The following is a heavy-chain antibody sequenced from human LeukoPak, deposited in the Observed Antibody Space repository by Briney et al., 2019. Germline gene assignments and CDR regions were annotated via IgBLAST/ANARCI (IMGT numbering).Heavy chain of an antibody. CDR2: IFYSGTT. CDR3: ASSLTRAAAGFDY. J-gene: IGHJ4*02. D-gene: IGHD6-13*01. Sequence: PSETLSLTCTVSGGSISSYYWSWLRQPPGKGLEGIGYIFYSGTTNYNPSLKSRVSMSVDTSKNQFSLRLSSVTAADTAVYYCASSLTRAAAGFDYWGQGTLVTVSS. CDR1: GGSISSYY. V-gene: IGHV4-59*01.